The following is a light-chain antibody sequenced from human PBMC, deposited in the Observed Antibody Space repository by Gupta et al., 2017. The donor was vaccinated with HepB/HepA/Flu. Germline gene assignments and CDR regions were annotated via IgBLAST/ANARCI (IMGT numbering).Light chain of an antibody. CDR2: LGS. CDR1: QSLLHSNGYNY. CDR3: MQALQTPR. J-gene: IGKJ1*01. Sequence: EIVMTQSPLSLPVTPGEPASISCRSSQSLLHSNGYNYLDWYLQKPGQSSQLLIYLGSNRASGVPDRFSGSGSGTDFTLKISRVEAEDVGVYYCMQALQTPRFGQGTKVEIK. V-gene: IGKV2-28*01.